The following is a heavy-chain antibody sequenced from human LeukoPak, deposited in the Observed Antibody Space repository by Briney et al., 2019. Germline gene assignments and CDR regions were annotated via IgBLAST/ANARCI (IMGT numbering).Heavy chain of an antibody. CDR2: IRYDASNK. D-gene: IGHD5-18*01. CDR1: GLTFTSYG. Sequence: GGSLRLSCAASGLTFTSYGMHWLRQAPGKGLEWVAFIRYDASNKKYADSVKGRFTISRDNSRNTLYLQMNSLRAEDTAVYYCAKEVHSYGYFDYWGQGTLVTVSS. V-gene: IGHV3-30*02. CDR3: AKEVHSYGYFDY. J-gene: IGHJ4*02.